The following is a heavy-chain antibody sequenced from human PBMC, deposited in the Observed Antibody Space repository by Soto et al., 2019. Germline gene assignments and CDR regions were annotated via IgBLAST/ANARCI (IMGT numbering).Heavy chain of an antibody. CDR3: SHMRGSGLFGTDV. D-gene: IGHD3-10*01. CDR1: GCSLSISGVG. V-gene: IGHV2-5*01. Sequence: QITLKESGPTLVKPTQTLTLTCTFSGCSLSISGVGVGWIRQPPGKALEWLALIFSNDDKRYSPSLKSRRTITTDTSKNQVVLIMTHMDPVDTATYYCSHMRGSGLFGTDVWGQGATVPVSS. CDR2: IFSNDDK. J-gene: IGHJ6*02.